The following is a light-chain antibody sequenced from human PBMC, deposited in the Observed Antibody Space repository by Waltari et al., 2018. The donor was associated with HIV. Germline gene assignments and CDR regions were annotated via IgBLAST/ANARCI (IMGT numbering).Light chain of an antibody. V-gene: IGLV1-40*01. Sequence: QSVLTQPPSVSGDPGQRVTISCTGGSSNIGAPYDVHWNQQFQGTAPKLLIYGSTNRPSGVPDRFSGSKSVTSASLAITGLQAEDEADYYCQSYDNSLGVVFGGGTKLTVL. CDR2: GST. J-gene: IGLJ2*01. CDR3: QSYDNSLGVV. CDR1: SSNIGAPYD.